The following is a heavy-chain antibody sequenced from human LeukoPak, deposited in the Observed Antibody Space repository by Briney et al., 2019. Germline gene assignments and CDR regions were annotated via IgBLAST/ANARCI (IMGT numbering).Heavy chain of an antibody. J-gene: IGHJ3*02. CDR2: IVVGSGNT. D-gene: IGHD3-22*01. V-gene: IGHV1-58*01. Sequence: SVKVSCKASGFTFTSSAVQWVQQARGQRLEWIGWIVVGSGNTNYAQKFQERVTITRDMSTSTAYMELSSLRSEDTAVYYCAAVPSGYASLSAFDIWGQGTMVTVSS. CDR3: AAVPSGYASLSAFDI. CDR1: GFTFTSSA.